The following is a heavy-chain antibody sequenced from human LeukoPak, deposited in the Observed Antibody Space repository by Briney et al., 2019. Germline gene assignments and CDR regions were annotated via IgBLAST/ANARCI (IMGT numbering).Heavy chain of an antibody. CDR1: GYTFTGYY. Sequence: ASVKVSCKASGYTFTGYYMHWVRQAPGQGLEWMGWINPNSGGTNYAQKFQGRVTMTRDTSIGTAYMELSRLRSDDTAVYYCAREDPQTTVPEGMDVWGQGTTVTVSS. D-gene: IGHD4-17*01. CDR2: INPNSGGT. J-gene: IGHJ6*02. CDR3: AREDPQTTVPEGMDV. V-gene: IGHV1-2*02.